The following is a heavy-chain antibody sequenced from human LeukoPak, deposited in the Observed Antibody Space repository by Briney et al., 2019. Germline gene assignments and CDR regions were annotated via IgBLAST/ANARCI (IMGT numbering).Heavy chain of an antibody. J-gene: IGHJ3*02. CDR1: GFTVSSNY. D-gene: IGHD5-12*01. Sequence: PGGSLRLSCAASGFTVSSNYMSWVRQAPGKGLEWVSVIYSGGSTYYADSVKGRFTISRDNSKNTLYLQMNSLRAEDTAVYYCARELSVAEDAFDIWGQGTMVTVSS. CDR3: ARELSVAEDAFDI. V-gene: IGHV3-66*01. CDR2: IYSGGST.